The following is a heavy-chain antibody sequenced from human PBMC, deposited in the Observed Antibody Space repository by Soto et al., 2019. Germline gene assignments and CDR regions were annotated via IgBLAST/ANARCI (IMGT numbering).Heavy chain of an antibody. CDR2: IYYSGST. V-gene: IGHV4-39*01. CDR1: GGSISSSRYY. J-gene: IGHJ6*01. Sequence: XETLSLTSAGSGGSISSSRYYWGWIRQPPGKVLEWIGSIYYSGSTYYNPSLKSRVTISVDTSKNQFSLKLSSVTAADTAVYYCARQRYSSSWYLHYYYGMDGWGQGTTVTGS. CDR3: ARQRYSSSWYLHYYYGMDG. D-gene: IGHD6-13*01.